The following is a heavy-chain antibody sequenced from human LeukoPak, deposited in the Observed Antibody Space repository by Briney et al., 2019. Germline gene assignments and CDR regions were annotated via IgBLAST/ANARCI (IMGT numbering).Heavy chain of an antibody. Sequence: ASVTVSFKCSVYTFTSYDINWVRQPTGQGLEWMGWMNPNRGNTGYAKKFQGRITMTRITSISTAYMELTSLRSEDTAVYYCASSTYYYDSSAYYWGILGYWGQGTLVTVSS. CDR1: VYTFTSYD. J-gene: IGHJ4*02. V-gene: IGHV1-8*01. D-gene: IGHD3-22*01. CDR2: MNPNRGNT. CDR3: ASSTYYYDSSAYYWGILGY.